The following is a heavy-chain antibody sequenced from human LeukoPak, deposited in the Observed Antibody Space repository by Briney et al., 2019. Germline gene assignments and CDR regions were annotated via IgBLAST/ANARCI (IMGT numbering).Heavy chain of an antibody. D-gene: IGHD2-21*02. CDR3: EKDQGGYLYPSYMAV. CDR2: IRYDGSNK. J-gene: IGHJ6*03. V-gene: IGHV3-30*02. CDR1: RFTFSSYG. Sequence: PGGSLRLSCAASRFTFSSYGMHCVRQAPGEGLEWVAFIRYDGSNKYYADSVKGRFTISRDNSKNTLYLEMNIRRAEVTAFYYCEKDQGGYLYPSYMAVWGKGTTVTVYS.